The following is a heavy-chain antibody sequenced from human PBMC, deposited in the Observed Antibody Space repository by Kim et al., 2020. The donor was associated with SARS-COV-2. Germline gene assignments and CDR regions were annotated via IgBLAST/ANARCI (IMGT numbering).Heavy chain of an antibody. CDR2: IDPSDSYT. J-gene: IGHJ5*02. CDR3: ARHVSLTMIVVAGFDP. V-gene: IGHV5-10-1*01. D-gene: IGHD3-22*01. CDR1: GYSFTSYW. Sequence: GESLKISCKGSGYSFTSYWISWVRQMPGKGLEWMGRIDPSDSYTNYSPSFQGHVTISADKSISTAYLQWSSLKASDTAMYYCARHVSLTMIVVAGFDPWGQGTLVTVSS.